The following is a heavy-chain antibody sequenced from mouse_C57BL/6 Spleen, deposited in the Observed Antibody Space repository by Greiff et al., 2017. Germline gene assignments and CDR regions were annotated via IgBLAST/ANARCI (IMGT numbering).Heavy chain of an antibody. V-gene: IGHV14-2*01. Sequence: EVKLVESGAELVKPGASVKLSCTASGFNIKDYYMHWVKQRTEQGLEWIGRIDPEDGETKYAPKFQGKATITADTSSNTAYLQLSSLTSEDTAVYYCARYYGSSYGGAMDYWGQGTSGTVSS. CDR1: GFNIKDYY. D-gene: IGHD1-1*01. J-gene: IGHJ4*01. CDR3: ARYYGSSYGGAMDY. CDR2: IDPEDGET.